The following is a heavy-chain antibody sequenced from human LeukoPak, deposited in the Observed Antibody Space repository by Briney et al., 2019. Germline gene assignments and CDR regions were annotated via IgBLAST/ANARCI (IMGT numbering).Heavy chain of an antibody. V-gene: IGHV4-39*07. D-gene: IGHD3-10*01. CDR1: GGSISSNSYF. J-gene: IGHJ4*02. Sequence: SETLSLTCTVSGGSISSNSYFWGWIRQPPGKGLEWIGSIYYSGSTYYNPSLKSRVTISVDTSKKQFSLRVSSVTAADTAVYYCARDRGYYGSGSIDYWGQGTLVTVSS. CDR2: IYYSGST. CDR3: ARDRGYYGSGSIDY.